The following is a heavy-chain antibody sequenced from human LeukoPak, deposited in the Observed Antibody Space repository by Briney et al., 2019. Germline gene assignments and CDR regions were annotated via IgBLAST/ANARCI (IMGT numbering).Heavy chain of an antibody. CDR1: GFPFSSRW. CDR2: ISSSSSYR. Sequence: GGSLRLSCAASGFPFSSRWMSWVRQAPGKGLEWVSSISSSSSYRYYADSVKGRFTISRDNAKNTLYLQMNSLRAEDTAVYYCAKERELAAFDYWGQGTLVTVSS. V-gene: IGHV3-21*01. CDR3: AKERELAAFDY. J-gene: IGHJ4*02. D-gene: IGHD1-26*01.